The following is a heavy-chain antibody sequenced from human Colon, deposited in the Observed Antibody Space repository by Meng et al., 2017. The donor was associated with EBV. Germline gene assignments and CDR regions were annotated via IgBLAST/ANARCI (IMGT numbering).Heavy chain of an antibody. V-gene: IGHV4-4*02. CDR3: ARGKQDAWELLAY. Sequence: QVPLQESGPGLVKPSGTLSLTCGVSGVSISSNIRCTLVRQPPGKGLEWIGDIDDSGSTNYNPSLNSRISISLDKSKNHFSLKVNSVTAADTAVYYCARGKQDAWELLAYWGQGALVTVSS. D-gene: IGHD1-26*01. J-gene: IGHJ4*02. CDR2: IDDSGST. CDR1: GVSISSNIR.